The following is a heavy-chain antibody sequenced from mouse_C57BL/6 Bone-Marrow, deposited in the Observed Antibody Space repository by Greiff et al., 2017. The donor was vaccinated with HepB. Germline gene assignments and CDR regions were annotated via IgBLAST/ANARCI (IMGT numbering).Heavy chain of an antibody. J-gene: IGHJ2*01. V-gene: IGHV7-3*01. D-gene: IGHD1-1*01. Sequence: EVKLVESGGGLVQPGGSLSLSCAASGFTFTDYYMSWVRQPPGKALEWLGCIRNKANGYTTEYSASVKGRFTISRDNSQSILYLQMNALRAEDSATYYCARRDYGSSLDYWGQGTTLTVSS. CDR3: ARRDYGSSLDY. CDR1: GFTFTDYY. CDR2: IRNKANGYTT.